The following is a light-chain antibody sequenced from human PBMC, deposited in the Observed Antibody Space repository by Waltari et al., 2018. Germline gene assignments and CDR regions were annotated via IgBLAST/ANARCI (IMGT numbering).Light chain of an antibody. CDR3: QVWDSDSDHWV. V-gene: IGLV3-21*02. Sequence: SYVLTQPPSVSVAPGQTATITCGGKNIGYKGVQWYQQKADQAPVLVVYDVRDRPSGSPERVFGSNSGNTATLTISRVEAGDEADYYCQVWDSDSDHWVFGAGTKLTVL. CDR2: DVR. CDR1: NIGYKG. J-gene: IGLJ3*02.